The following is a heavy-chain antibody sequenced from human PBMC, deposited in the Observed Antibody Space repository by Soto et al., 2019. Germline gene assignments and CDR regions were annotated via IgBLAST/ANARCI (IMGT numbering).Heavy chain of an antibody. Sequence: PSETLSLTCAVSGGSISSSNWWSWVRQPPGKGLEWIGEIYHSGSTNYNPSLKSRVTISVDKSKNQFSLKLSSVTAADTAVYYCARGAGTREHSYYYYYGMDVWGQGTTVTVSS. CDR1: GGSISSSNW. V-gene: IGHV4-4*02. J-gene: IGHJ6*02. CDR2: IYHSGST. CDR3: ARGAGTREHSYYYYYGMDV. D-gene: IGHD1-7*01.